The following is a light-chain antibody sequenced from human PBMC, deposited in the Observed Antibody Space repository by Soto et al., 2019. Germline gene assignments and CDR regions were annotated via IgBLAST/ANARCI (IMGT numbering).Light chain of an antibody. V-gene: IGKV1-27*01. CDR2: AAS. J-gene: IGKJ3*01. CDR1: QGFSNF. Sequence: DIQLTQSPSSLSASVGDRVTITCRASQGFSNFLAWYQQKPGKVPKLLIYAASTLQSGVPSRFSGRGSGTEFTITITSLQPEAVGPCYCQTYDTALLTFCHGTTVDIK. CDR3: QTYDTALLT.